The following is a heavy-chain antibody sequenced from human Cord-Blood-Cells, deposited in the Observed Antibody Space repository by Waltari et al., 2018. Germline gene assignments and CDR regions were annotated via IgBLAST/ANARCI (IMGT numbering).Heavy chain of an antibody. CDR1: GFTVSSHY. Sequence: EVQLVESGGGLIQPGGSLRLSCSASGFTVSSHYMSWVRQAPGKGLEWVSVIYSGGSTYYADSVKGRFTISRDNSKNTLYLQMNSLRAEDTAVYYCARKYSYGYYFDYWGQGTLVTVSS. CDR2: IYSGGST. J-gene: IGHJ4*02. CDR3: ARKYSYGYYFDY. V-gene: IGHV3-53*01. D-gene: IGHD5-18*01.